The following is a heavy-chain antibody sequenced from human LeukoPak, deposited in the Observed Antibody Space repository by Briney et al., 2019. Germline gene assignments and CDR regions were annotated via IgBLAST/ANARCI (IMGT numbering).Heavy chain of an antibody. Sequence: PGGSLRLSCAASRFTFSNYAMHWVRQAPGKGLEYVSAISSSGGHSYYANSVKGRFTISRDNSKNTLYLQMNSLRTEDTAVYYCARDGYDLDTPMVSTIFDCWGQGTLVTVSS. CDR3: ARDGYDLDTPMVSTIFDC. CDR1: RFTFSNYA. CDR2: ISSSGGHS. V-gene: IGHV3-64*01. D-gene: IGHD5-18*01. J-gene: IGHJ4*02.